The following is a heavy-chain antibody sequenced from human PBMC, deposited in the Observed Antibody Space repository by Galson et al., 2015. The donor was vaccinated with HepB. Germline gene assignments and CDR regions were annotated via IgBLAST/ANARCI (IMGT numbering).Heavy chain of an antibody. CDR2: ISSSSYT. V-gene: IGHV3-11*06. D-gene: IGHD2-2*01. Sequence: SLRLSCAASGFTFSDYYMCWIRQAPGKGLEWVSYISSSSYTNYADSVKGRFTISRDNAKNSLYLQMNSLRAEDTAVYYCARDPRDIVVVPAATGGMDVWGQGTTVTVSS. CDR1: GFTFSDYY. CDR3: ARDPRDIVVVPAATGGMDV. J-gene: IGHJ6*02.